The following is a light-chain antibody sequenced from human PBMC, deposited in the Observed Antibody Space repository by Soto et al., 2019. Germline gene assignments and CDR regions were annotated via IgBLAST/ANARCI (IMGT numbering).Light chain of an antibody. Sequence: DIQMNQSPSSLSASVGDSVTITCRASQNINNFLNWYQQKPGKAPRLLIYAASSLQSGVPSRFTGIGSGTDFTLTSTGLQREAFALYYCEQSYDTVTFGPGTKVEIE. J-gene: IGKJ3*01. V-gene: IGKV1-39*01. CDR1: QNINNF. CDR3: EQSYDTVT. CDR2: AAS.